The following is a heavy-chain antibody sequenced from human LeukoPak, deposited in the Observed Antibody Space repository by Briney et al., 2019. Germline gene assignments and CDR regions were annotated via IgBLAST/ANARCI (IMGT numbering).Heavy chain of an antibody. CDR1: RFTVSSNY. CDR2: IYSGGST. V-gene: IGHV3-53*01. D-gene: IGHD6-19*01. J-gene: IGHJ5*02. CDR3: AKEHSDWYGNWFDP. Sequence: GGSLRLSCAASRFTVSSNYMSWVRQAPGKGLEWVSVIYSGGSTYYADSVKGRFTISRDNSKNTLYLQMNSLRAEDTAVYYCAKEHSDWYGNWFDPWGQGTLVTVSS.